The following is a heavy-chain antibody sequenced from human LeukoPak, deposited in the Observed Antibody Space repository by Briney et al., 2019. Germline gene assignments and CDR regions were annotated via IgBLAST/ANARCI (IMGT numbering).Heavy chain of an antibody. J-gene: IGHJ4*02. CDR3: AAGGAHRTTDSSDYYNPPDY. CDR1: GYSISSGYY. CDR2: IYHSGST. D-gene: IGHD3-22*01. V-gene: IGHV4-38-2*01. Sequence: SETLPLTCAVSGYSISSGYYWGWIRQPPGKGLEWIGSIYHSGSTYYNPSLKSRVTISVDTSKNQFSLKLSSVTAADTAVYYCAAGGAHRTTDSSDYYNPPDYWGREPWSPSPQ.